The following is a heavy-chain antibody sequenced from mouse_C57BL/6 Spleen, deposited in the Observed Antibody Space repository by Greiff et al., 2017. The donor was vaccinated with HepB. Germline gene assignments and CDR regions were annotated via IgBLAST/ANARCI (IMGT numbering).Heavy chain of an antibody. D-gene: IGHD2-4*01. CDR2: IDPSDSYT. CDR1: GYTFTSYW. J-gene: IGHJ4*01. CDR3: ARTRDYDYDGHYAMDY. Sequence: QVQLQQPGAELVRPGPSVKLSCKASGYTFTSYWMHWVKQRPGQGLEWIGVIDPSDSYTNYNQKFKGKATLTVDTSSSTAYMQLSSLTSEDSAVYYCARTRDYDYDGHYAMDYWGQGTSVTVSS. V-gene: IGHV1-59*01.